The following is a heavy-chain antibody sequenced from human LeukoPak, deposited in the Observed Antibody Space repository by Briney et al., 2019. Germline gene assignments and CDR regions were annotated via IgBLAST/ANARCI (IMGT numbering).Heavy chain of an antibody. D-gene: IGHD3-22*01. CDR3: AKATFNYYDSSGYYLGTHNSYDY. CDR1: GFTFSSYA. J-gene: IGHJ4*02. Sequence: GGSLRLSCAASGFTFSSYAMSWVRQAPGKGLEWVSAISGSGGSTYYADSVKGRFTISRDNSKNTLYLQMNSLRAEDTAVYYCAKATFNYYDSSGYYLGTHNSYDYWGQGTLVTVSS. CDR2: ISGSGGST. V-gene: IGHV3-23*01.